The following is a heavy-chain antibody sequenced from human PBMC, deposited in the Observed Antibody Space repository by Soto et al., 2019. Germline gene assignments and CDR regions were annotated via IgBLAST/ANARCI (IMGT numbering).Heavy chain of an antibody. CDR2: IYYSGST. V-gene: IGHV4-59*01. CDR1: GGSISSYY. CDR3: ASSNIAAAGFYYYGMDV. Sequence: QVQLQESGPGLVRPSETLSLTCTVSGGSISSYYWSWIRQPPGKGLEWIGNIYYSGSTNYNPSLKSRVTISVDTSTNQCSLKLSSVTAADTAVYYCASSNIAAAGFYYYGMDVWGRGTTVTVSS. D-gene: IGHD6-13*01. J-gene: IGHJ6*02.